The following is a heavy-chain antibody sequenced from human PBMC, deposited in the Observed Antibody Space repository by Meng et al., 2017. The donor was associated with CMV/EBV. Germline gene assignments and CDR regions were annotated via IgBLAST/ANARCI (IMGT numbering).Heavy chain of an antibody. CDR1: GYTFTSYY. V-gene: IGHV1-46*01. D-gene: IGHD3-3*01. CDR2: INPSGGST. J-gene: IGHJ3*02. Sequence: ASVKVSCKASGYTFTSYYMHWVRQAPGQGLGWMGIINPSGGSTSYAQKFQGRVTMTRDTSTSTVYMELSSLRSEDTAVYYCARERIFGVVISRNDAFDIWGQGTMVTVSS. CDR3: ARERIFGVVISRNDAFDI.